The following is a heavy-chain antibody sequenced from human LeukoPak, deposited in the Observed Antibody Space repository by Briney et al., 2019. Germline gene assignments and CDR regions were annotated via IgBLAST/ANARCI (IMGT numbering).Heavy chain of an antibody. CDR3: ARLRYYYDSSGYKYYFDY. D-gene: IGHD3-22*01. Sequence: GGSLRLSCAASGFTFSSYWMHWVRQAPGKGLVWVSRINSDGSSTSYADSVKGRFTISRDNAKNTLYLQMNSLRAEDTAVYYCARLRYYYDSSGYKYYFDYWGQGTLVTVSS. V-gene: IGHV3-74*01. CDR2: INSDGSST. J-gene: IGHJ4*02. CDR1: GFTFSSYW.